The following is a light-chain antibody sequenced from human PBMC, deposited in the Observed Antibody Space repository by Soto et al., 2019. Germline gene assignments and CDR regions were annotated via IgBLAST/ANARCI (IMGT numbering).Light chain of an antibody. CDR2: GAS. Sequence: EIVMTQSPATLSVSPGERATLSCRASQSVSSNLAWYQQKPAPAPRLLIYGASTRATGIPDRCSGSGSGTEVTLTISSLQSEDFAFDYWQQYNNWPRCGFFGPGTKVDI. CDR3: QQYNNWPRCGF. CDR1: QSVSSN. V-gene: IGKV3-15*01. J-gene: IGKJ3*01.